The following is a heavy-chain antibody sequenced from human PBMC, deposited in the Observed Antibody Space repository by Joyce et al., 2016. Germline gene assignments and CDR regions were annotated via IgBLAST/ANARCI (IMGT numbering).Heavy chain of an antibody. CDR3: ARLRRWSGPSDC. V-gene: IGHV3-74*03. J-gene: IGHJ4*02. Sequence: EVQLVESGGGLVQPGGSLRLSCAASGFTFSSYWMYWVRKAPGKGLVWVSRINRDGSSTTYAEAGKGRFTISRDNAKNTMYLQMNGLRAEYMAVYYCARLRRWSGPSDCWGQGTLVTVSS. D-gene: IGHD2-15*01. CDR1: GFTFSSYW. CDR2: INRDGSST.